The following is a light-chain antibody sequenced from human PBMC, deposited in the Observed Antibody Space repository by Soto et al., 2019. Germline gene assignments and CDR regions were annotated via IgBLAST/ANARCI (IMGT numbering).Light chain of an antibody. CDR2: DVS. V-gene: IGLV2-14*01. CDR3: CSSTRSSPYV. Sequence: QPALTQPASVSGSPGQSITISGTGTGSDVGRYNYVSWYQQYPGKAPKLTIYDVSNRPLGVSNRFSGSKSGNTASLTISGLQAEDEADYYCCSSTRSSPYVFGTGTKLTVL. CDR1: GSDVGRYNY. J-gene: IGLJ1*01.